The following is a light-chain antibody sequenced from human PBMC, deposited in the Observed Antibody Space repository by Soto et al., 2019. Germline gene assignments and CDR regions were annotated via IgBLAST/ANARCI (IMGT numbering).Light chain of an antibody. J-gene: IGLJ3*02. CDR2: EVT. CDR3: SAYRSPNRGV. CDR1: TSDIGGFNN. Sequence: QSALTQPASVSGSPGQSITIPSTGTTSDIGGFNNVSWYQQPAGKAPKLMIYEVTNRPSGVSARFSGSKSGNTASLTISGLQAEDEAIYFCSAYRSPNRGVFGGGTKVTVL. V-gene: IGLV2-14*01.